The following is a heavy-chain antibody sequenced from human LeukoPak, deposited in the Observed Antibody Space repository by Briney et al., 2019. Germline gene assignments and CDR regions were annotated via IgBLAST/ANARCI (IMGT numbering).Heavy chain of an antibody. J-gene: IGHJ5*02. Sequence: PSETLSLTCTVSGGSISYFYWSWIRQPAGKGLEWIGRISSSGSTNYNPSLKSRVTISVDTSKNQFSLKLSSVTAADTAVYYCARSGLSGYDLNWFDPWGQGTLVTVSS. CDR2: ISSSGST. CDR3: ARSGLSGYDLNWFDP. D-gene: IGHD5-12*01. CDR1: GGSISYFY. V-gene: IGHV4-4*07.